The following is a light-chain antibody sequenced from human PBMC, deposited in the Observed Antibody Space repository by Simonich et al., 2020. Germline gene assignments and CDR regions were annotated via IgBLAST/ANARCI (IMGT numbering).Light chain of an antibody. CDR2: QDS. Sequence: SYELTQPPSVSVSPGQTASITCSGDKLGDKYACWYQQKTCQYPVLVIYQDSKRPSGSPERFSGSNSGNTATLTISGTQAMDEADYYCQAWDSSTVVFGGGTKLTVL. J-gene: IGLJ2*01. V-gene: IGLV3-1*01. CDR3: QAWDSSTVV. CDR1: KLGDKY.